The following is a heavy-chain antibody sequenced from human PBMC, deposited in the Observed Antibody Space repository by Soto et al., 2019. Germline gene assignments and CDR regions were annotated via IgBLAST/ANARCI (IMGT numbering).Heavy chain of an antibody. V-gene: IGHV1-18*01. CDR2: ISAYNGNT. D-gene: IGHD2-15*01. Sequence: ASVKVSCKASGYTFTSYGISWVRQAPGQGLEWMGWISAYNGNTNYAQKLQGRVTMTTDTSTSTAYMELRSLRSDDTAVYYCARATEDCSGGSCYYDAFDIWGQGTMVTVSS. CDR3: ARATEDCSGGSCYYDAFDI. CDR1: GYTFTSYG. J-gene: IGHJ3*02.